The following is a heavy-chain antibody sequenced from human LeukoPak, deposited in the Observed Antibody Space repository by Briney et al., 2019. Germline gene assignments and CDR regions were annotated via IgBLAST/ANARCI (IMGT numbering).Heavy chain of an antibody. CDR2: INPSGGSA. D-gene: IGHD3-3*01. CDR3: ARDLRIRTNDFWSGTFDY. J-gene: IGHJ4*02. CDR1: GYTFTSYY. Sequence: ASVKVSCKASGYTFTSYYMHWVRQAPGQGLEWMGIINPSGGSASYAQKFQGRVIMTRDTSTSTVYLELSSLRSEDTAVYYCARDLRIRTNDFWSGTFDYWGQGTLVTVSS. V-gene: IGHV1-46*01.